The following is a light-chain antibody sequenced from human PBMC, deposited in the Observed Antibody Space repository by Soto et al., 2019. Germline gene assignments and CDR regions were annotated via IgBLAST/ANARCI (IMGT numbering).Light chain of an antibody. CDR3: SSYAGSNNLV. J-gene: IGLJ2*01. CDR1: SSDVGGYNY. V-gene: IGLV2-8*01. CDR2: EVS. Sequence: QSALTQPPSASVSPGQSVTISCTGTSSDVGGYNYVSWYQQHPGKAPKLMIYEVSKRPSGVADRFSGSKSGNTASLTVSGLQAEDEADYYCSSYAGSNNLVFGGGTKVTVL.